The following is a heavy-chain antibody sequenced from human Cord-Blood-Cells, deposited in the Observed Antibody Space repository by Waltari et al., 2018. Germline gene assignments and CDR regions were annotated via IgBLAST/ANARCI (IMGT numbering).Heavy chain of an antibody. V-gene: IGHV4-28*01. CDR1: GYSITSSNS. CDR3: ARTLDYSNYQPPFDY. Sequence: QVQLQESGPGLVKPSDTLSLTCAVSGYSITSSNSWGWIRQPPGKGLEWIGYIYYSGSTYYNPSLKSRVTMSVDTSKNQFSLKLSSVTAVDTAVYYCARTLDYSNYQPPFDYWGQGTLVTVSS. J-gene: IGHJ4*02. CDR2: IYYSGST. D-gene: IGHD4-4*01.